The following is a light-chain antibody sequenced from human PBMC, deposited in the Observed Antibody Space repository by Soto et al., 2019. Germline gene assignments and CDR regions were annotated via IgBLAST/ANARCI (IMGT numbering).Light chain of an antibody. J-gene: IGKJ5*01. CDR3: QQYNKGHQIT. CDR2: GAS. CDR1: QSVRRK. V-gene: IGKV3D-15*01. Sequence: EIVXPKNIVAMSLCPGGRAIFSCRPSQSVRRKLAWYNKKPGKATXLXXXGASTRAHGIQASFSSTGSGKEFTLTISRRKYEDFGGYYCQQYNKGHQITVGDGTGLEI.